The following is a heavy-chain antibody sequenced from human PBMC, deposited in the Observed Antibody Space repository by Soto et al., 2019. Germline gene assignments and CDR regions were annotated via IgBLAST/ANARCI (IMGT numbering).Heavy chain of an antibody. D-gene: IGHD3-22*01. V-gene: IGHV3-72*01. J-gene: IGHJ2*01. CDR2: TRNKANSYTT. Sequence: GGSLRLSCAASGFTFRSYSMNWVRQAPGRGLEWVGRTRNKANSYTTEYAASVKGRFTISRDDSKNSLYLQMNSPKTEDTAVYYCARGGLYYDSSGYYSSPWYFDLWGRDTLVTVSS. CDR1: GFTFRSYS. CDR3: ARGGLYYDSSGYYSSPWYFDL.